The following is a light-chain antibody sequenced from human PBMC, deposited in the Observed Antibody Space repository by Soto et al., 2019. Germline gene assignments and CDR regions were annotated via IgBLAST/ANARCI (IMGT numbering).Light chain of an antibody. Sequence: IQMTQSPSSLSASVGDRVTITCRASRTISSWLAWYQQKPGKAPKLLIYKASTLKSGVPSRFSGSGSGTDFTLTISGLQPDDFATYYCQQYNTFWTFGQGTKVDIK. CDR2: KAS. V-gene: IGKV1-5*03. J-gene: IGKJ1*01. CDR3: QQYNTFWT. CDR1: RTISSW.